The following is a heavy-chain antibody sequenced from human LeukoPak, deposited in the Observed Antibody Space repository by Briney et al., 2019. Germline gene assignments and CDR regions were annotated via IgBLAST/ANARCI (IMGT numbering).Heavy chain of an antibody. D-gene: IGHD3-16*01. CDR1: GGTFSSYA. V-gene: IGHV1-69*04. CDR2: IIPILGIA. Sequence: GASVKVSCKASGGTFSSYAISWVRQAPGQGLEWMGRIIPILGIANYAQKFQGRVTITADKSTSTAYMELSSLRSEDTAVYYCARSKGPYDYVVGSNLFDYWGQGTLVTVSS. J-gene: IGHJ4*02. CDR3: ARSKGPYDYVVGSNLFDY.